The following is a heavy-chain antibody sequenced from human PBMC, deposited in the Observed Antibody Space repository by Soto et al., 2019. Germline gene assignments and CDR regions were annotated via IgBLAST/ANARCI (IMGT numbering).Heavy chain of an antibody. Sequence: SGPTLVNPTQTLTLTCTFSGFSFTTTTVGVGWIRQPPGKPLEWLALIIWNDDKRYSPSLKSRLTITKDTSKNQVVLTMTDMDPLKPATFFFPQKNAYSYGSYFFDCWGRGILVT. D-gene: IGHD3-16*01. CDR1: GFSFTTTTVG. CDR2: IIWNDDK. V-gene: IGHV2-5*01. CDR3: PQKNAYSYGSYFFDC. J-gene: IGHJ4*02.